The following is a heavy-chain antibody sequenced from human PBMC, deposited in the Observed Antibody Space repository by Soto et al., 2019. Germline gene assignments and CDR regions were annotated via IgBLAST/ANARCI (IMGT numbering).Heavy chain of an antibody. V-gene: IGHV3-23*01. D-gene: IGHD2-2*03. CDR1: RFTFSTSA. CDR3: AKVWGEDGYCTRTSCLYYFHH. CDR2: ISDSCST. J-gene: IGHJ4*02. Sequence: SLSLSFEPSRFTFSTSAIIWVLPSPLNWLYFVSTISDSCSTYYADSVKGRFTISRDNSKNTLYLQMNSLRDEDTAIYYCAKVWGEDGYCTRTSCLYYFHHWGQGVLVTVS.